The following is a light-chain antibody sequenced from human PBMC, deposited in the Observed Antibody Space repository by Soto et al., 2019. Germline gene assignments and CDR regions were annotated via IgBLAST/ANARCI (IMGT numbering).Light chain of an antibody. J-gene: IGKJ4*01. CDR3: QQYHDWVT. Sequence: EIVLTQSPGTLSLSPGERATLSCRASQSVSSTYLAWYQHKPGQAPRLLIYDASSRATGIPARFSGSGSGTEFTLTISYLRPEDSAVYFCQQYHDWVTFGGGTKVDIK. CDR1: QSVSSTY. CDR2: DAS. V-gene: IGKV3-20*01.